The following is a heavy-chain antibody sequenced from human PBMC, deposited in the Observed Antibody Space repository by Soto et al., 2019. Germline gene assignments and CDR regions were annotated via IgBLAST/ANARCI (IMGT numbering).Heavy chain of an antibody. D-gene: IGHD2-8*02. CDR1: GGSIISSRCH. CDR2: INHSGST. J-gene: IGHJ4*02. CDR3: ARDKITGLFDY. V-gene: IGHV4-39*07. Sequence: SETLSLTCTVSGGSIISSRCHWGWIRQPPGTGLEWIGEINHSGSTNYNPSLKSRVTISVDTSKNQFSLKLTSVTAADTAVYYCARDKITGLFDYWGQGTLVTVSS.